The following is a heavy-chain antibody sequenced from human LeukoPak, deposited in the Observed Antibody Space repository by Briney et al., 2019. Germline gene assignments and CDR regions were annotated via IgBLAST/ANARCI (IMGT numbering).Heavy chain of an antibody. J-gene: IGHJ6*03. Sequence: GGSLRLSCGASGFTFSSYWMSWVRQAPGKGLEWVANIKQDGSEKYYVDSLKGRFTVSRDNAKNSLYLQINSLRVGDTAVYFCARVGAATFYWYYMDVWGKGTTVTVSS. V-gene: IGHV3-7*02. CDR2: IKQDGSEK. CDR3: ARVGAATFYWYYMDV. D-gene: IGHD2-15*01. CDR1: GFTFSSYW.